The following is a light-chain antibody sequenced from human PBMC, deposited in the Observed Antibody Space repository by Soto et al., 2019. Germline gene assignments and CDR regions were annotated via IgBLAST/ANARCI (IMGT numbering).Light chain of an antibody. J-gene: IGLJ2*01. Sequence: QSVLTHPPSVSGAPGQTVTISCTGSSSNLGAGYDVNWYQQLPGAAPKLLISDNINRPSGVPDRFSGSKSGTSASLAIAGLQADDEADYSCQSYDNSLTGSVVFGGGTKLPVL. CDR1: SSNLGAGYD. CDR3: QSYDNSLTGSVV. CDR2: DNI. V-gene: IGLV1-40*01.